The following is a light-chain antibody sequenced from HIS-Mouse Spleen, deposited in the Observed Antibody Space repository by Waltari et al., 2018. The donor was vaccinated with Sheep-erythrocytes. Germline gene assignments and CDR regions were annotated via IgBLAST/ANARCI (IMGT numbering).Light chain of an antibody. Sequence: QSAQTQPRSVSGSPGQSVTISCTGTSSDVGGYNSVSWYQQHPGKAPKLMIYDVSKRPSGVPDRFSGSKSGNTASLTISGLQAEDEADYYCCSYAGSYNHVFATGTKVTVL. CDR1: SSDVGGYNS. J-gene: IGLJ1*01. CDR2: DVS. CDR3: CSYAGSYNHV. V-gene: IGLV2-11*01.